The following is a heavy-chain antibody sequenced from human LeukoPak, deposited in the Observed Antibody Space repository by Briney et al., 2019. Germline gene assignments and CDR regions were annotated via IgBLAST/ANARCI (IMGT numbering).Heavy chain of an antibody. CDR2: ISSSPSTI. Sequence: GGSLRLSCAASGFTFSSYSMNWVRRAPGKGLEWVSFISSSPSTIYYADSVKGRFTISRDNAKNSLYLQMNSLRAEDTAVYYCVLNYGSGSYYLPLWGQGTLVTVSS. D-gene: IGHD3-10*01. V-gene: IGHV3-48*04. J-gene: IGHJ4*02. CDR1: GFTFSSYS. CDR3: VLNYGSGSYYLPL.